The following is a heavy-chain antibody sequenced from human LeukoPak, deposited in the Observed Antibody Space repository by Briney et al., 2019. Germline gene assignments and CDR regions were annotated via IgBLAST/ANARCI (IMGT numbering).Heavy chain of an antibody. J-gene: IGHJ3*02. Sequence: AGGSLRLSCAAAGFTFNTYELNWVRQAPGKGLEWVSYISSSGSPIYYADSVKGRFSISRDNAKNSLYLQMNSLRAEDTAVHYCATMVRYSNAFDIWGQGTMVTVSS. CDR2: ISSSGSPI. V-gene: IGHV3-48*03. CDR3: ATMVRYSNAFDI. D-gene: IGHD3-10*01. CDR1: GFTFNTYE.